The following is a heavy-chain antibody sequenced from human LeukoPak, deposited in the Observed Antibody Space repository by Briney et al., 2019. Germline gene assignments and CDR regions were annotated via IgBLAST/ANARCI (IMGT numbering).Heavy chain of an antibody. CDR3: AKSPTFGGVIVIGYYFDY. CDR1: GFTFSSYA. D-gene: IGHD3-16*02. J-gene: IGHJ4*02. Sequence: QSGGSLRLSCAASGFTFSSYAMGWVRQAPGKGLEWVSAISGSGGSTYYADSVKGRFTISRDNSKNTLYLQMNSLRAEDTAVYYCAKSPTFGGVIVIGYYFDYWGQGTLVTVSS. CDR2: ISGSGGST. V-gene: IGHV3-23*01.